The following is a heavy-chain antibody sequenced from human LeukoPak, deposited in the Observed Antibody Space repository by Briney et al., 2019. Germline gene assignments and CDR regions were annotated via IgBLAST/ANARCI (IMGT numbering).Heavy chain of an antibody. J-gene: IGHJ5*02. CDR3: ARDRQTNWFDP. CDR2: INPYNGNT. CDR1: GYIFTSNG. V-gene: IGHV1-18*01. Sequence: ASVKVSCKASGYIFTSNGINWVRQARGQGLEWMGWINPYNGNTDYAQKLQGRVTMTTDTSTTTAYMELRSLRSDDTAVYYCARDRQTNWFDPWGQGTLVTVSS.